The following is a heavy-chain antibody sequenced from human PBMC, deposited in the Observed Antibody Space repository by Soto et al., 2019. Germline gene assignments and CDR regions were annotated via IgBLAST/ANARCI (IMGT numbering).Heavy chain of an antibody. V-gene: IGHV4-59*11. CDR3: AREAYCGGDCPPGAFDI. CDR2: IYYSGST. J-gene: IGHJ3*02. D-gene: IGHD2-21*02. CDR1: GGSISSHY. Sequence: SETLSLTCTVSGGSISSHYWSWIRQPPGKGLEWIGYIYYSGSTNYNPSLKSRVTILVDTSKNQFSLKLSSVTAADTAVYYCAREAYCGGDCPPGAFDIWGQGTMVTVSS.